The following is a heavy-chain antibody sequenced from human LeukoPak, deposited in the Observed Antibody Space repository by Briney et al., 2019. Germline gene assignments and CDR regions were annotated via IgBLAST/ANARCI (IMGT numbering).Heavy chain of an antibody. CDR3: ARDLGGSGSYPYYFDY. Sequence: ASVKVSCKASGYTFTGYYMHWVRQAPGQGLEWMGWINPNSGGTNYAQKFQGRVTMTRDTSISTAYMELSRLRSDDTAVYYCARDLGGSGSYPYYFDYWGQGTLVTVSS. CDR2: INPNSGGT. V-gene: IGHV1-2*02. CDR1: GYTFTGYY. J-gene: IGHJ4*02. D-gene: IGHD3-10*01.